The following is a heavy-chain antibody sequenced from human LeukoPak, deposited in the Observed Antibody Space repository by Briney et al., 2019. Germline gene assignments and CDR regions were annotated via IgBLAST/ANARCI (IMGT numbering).Heavy chain of an antibody. V-gene: IGHV2-5*01. Sequence: SGPTLVXPTQTLTLTCTFSGFSLSTSEVGVGWIRQPPGKALEWLALIYWNDDKRYSPSLKSRLTITKDTSKNQVVLTMTNMDPVDTATYYCAHRRDDGLVDYWGQGTLDTVSS. CDR3: AHRRDDGLVDY. CDR2: IYWNDDK. CDR1: GFSLSTSEVG. D-gene: IGHD4-17*01. J-gene: IGHJ4*02.